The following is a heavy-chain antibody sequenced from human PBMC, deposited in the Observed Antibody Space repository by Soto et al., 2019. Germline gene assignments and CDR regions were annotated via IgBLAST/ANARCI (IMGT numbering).Heavy chain of an antibody. V-gene: IGHV4-34*01. J-gene: IGHJ4*02. Sequence: SATLSLTCAVYGGSFSGYYWSWIRQPPGKGLEWIGEINHSGSTNYNPSLKSRVTISVDTSKNQFSLKLSSVTAADTAVYYCARVGTSHVAGVVPAAEDYWGQGTLVTVSS. CDR3: ARVGTSHVAGVVPAAEDY. D-gene: IGHD2-2*01. CDR2: INHSGST. CDR1: GGSFSGYY.